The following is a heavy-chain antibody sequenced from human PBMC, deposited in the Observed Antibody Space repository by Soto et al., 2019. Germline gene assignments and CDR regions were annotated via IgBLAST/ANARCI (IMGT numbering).Heavy chain of an antibody. V-gene: IGHV1-3*01. CDR2: INADKGDT. D-gene: IGHD2-15*01. CDR3: ARVNCSGSSCYSFRFVY. Sequence: QVQLVQSGAEVKKPGASVKISCKASGYTFTSSAMHWVRPAPGQRLEWMGWINADKGDTKYSQKFQGRVTITRHTSTSTAHIELSSLRSENTAVYYCARVNCSGSSCYSFRFVYWGQGTLVTVSS. CDR1: GYTFTSSA. J-gene: IGHJ4*02.